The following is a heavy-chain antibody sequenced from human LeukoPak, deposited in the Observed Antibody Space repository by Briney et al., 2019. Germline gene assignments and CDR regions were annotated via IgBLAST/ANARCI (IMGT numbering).Heavy chain of an antibody. D-gene: IGHD3-9*01. CDR2: IIPIFGTA. J-gene: IGHJ4*02. V-gene: IGHV1-69*13. Sequence: ASVKVSCKASGGTFSSYAISWVRQAPGQGLEWMGGIIPIFGTANYAQKFQGRVTITADESTSTAYMELSSLRSEDTAVYYCARDILTDYYRRFDYWGQGTLVTVSS. CDR3: ARDILTDYYRRFDY. CDR1: GGTFSSYA.